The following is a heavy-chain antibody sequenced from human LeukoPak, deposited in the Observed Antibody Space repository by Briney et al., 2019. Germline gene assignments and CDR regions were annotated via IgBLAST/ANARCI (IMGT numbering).Heavy chain of an antibody. V-gene: IGHV4-38-2*02. J-gene: IGHJ5*02. D-gene: IGHD3-3*01. CDR1: GYSISTGYY. CDR2: FYHGGST. Sequence: SETLSLTCTVSGYSISTGYYWDWIRQPPGEGLEWIGTFYHGGSTYYNPSLKSRVTISVDTSKNQFSLNLTSVTAADTAVYYCARGGYDFWSGYFVLGVRSWFDPWGQGTLVTVSS. CDR3: ARGGYDFWSGYFVLGVRSWFDP.